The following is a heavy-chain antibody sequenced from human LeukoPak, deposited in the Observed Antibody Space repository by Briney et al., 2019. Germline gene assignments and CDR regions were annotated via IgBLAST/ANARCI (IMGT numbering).Heavy chain of an antibody. CDR2: INYSGNT. Sequence: PSETLSLTCTVSSGSFSGSDYYWCWIRQPPGKGLEGIGSINYSGNTYYDSSLKSRVTISVDTSKNHFSLRLSSVTAADTAVYYCARLVLSYGNAFDHWGQGTLVTVSS. V-gene: IGHV4-39*02. D-gene: IGHD3-16*01. J-gene: IGHJ4*02. CDR3: ARLVLSYGNAFDH. CDR1: SGSFSGSDYY.